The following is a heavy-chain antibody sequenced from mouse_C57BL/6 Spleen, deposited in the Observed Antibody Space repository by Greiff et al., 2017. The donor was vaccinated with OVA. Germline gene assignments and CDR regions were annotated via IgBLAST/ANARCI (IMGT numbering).Heavy chain of an antibody. J-gene: IGHJ2*01. D-gene: IGHD2-2*01. Sequence: QVQLKESGPELVKPGASVKISCKASGYAFSSSWMNWVKQRPGKGLEWIGRIYPGDGDTNYNGKFKGKATLTAYKSSSTAYMQLSSLTSEDSAVYFCARLKGLREGYWGQGTTLTVSS. CDR1: GYAFSSSW. CDR3: ARLKGLREGY. CDR2: IYPGDGDT. V-gene: IGHV1-82*01.